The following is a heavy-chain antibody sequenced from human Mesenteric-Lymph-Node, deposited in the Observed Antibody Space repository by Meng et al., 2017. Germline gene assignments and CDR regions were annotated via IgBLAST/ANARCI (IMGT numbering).Heavy chain of an antibody. V-gene: IGHV3-74*01. CDR1: GFTFSSYW. D-gene: IGHD3-22*01. J-gene: IGHJ5*01. CDR3: ARDHGPNNDYDSSGYNWFDS. Sequence: LSLTCAASGFTFSSYWMHWVRQASGKGLVWVSRINSDGSSTSYADSVKGRFTISRDNAKNTLYLQMNRLRAEDTAVYYCARDHGPNNDYDSSGYNWFDSWGQGTLVTVSS. CDR2: INSDGSST.